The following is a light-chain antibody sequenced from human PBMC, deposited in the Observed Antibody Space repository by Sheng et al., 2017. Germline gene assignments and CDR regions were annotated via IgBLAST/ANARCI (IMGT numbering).Light chain of an antibody. J-gene: IGLJ2*01. CDR3: STYTSTTVI. V-gene: IGLV2-14*03. Sequence: SALTQPASVSGSPGQSLTISCTGISSDVSGYDFVSWYQHPPGKAPKVLIYDVNKRPSGVSNRFSGSTSGNTASLTISGLQAEDEADYYCSTYTSTTVIFGGGTKLTVL. CDR1: SSDVSGYDF. CDR2: DVN.